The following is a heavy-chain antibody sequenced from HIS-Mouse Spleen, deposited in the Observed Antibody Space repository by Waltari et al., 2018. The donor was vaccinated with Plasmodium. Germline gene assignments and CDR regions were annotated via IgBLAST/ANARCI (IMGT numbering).Heavy chain of an antibody. J-gene: IGHJ2*01. D-gene: IGHD6-13*01. V-gene: IGHV3-7*01. CDR1: GFTFSSYW. CDR2: IQQSGSEK. Sequence: EVQLVESGGGLVQPGGSLRLSCAASGFTFSSYWMSWVRQAPGKGLEWVANIQQSGSEKSYVDSVKGRFTISRDNAKNSLYLQMNSLRAEDTAVYYCASSWYWYFDLWGRGTLVTVSS. CDR3: ASSWYWYFDL.